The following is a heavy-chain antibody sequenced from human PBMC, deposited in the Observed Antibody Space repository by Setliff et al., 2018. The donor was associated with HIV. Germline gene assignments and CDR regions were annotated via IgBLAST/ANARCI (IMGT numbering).Heavy chain of an antibody. D-gene: IGHD2-21*02. CDR3: ARGVRVTVVQRGSSFDY. V-gene: IGHV1-69*13. J-gene: IGHJ4*02. Sequence: ASVKVSCKSSGGIFSTSSINWVRQAPGQGLEWMGGFNPIFTTPDYAQKFQDRVTMTADESTSKAYMELRGLTSEDTAVYFCARGVRVTVVQRGSSFDYWGQGTLVTVSS. CDR2: FNPIFTTP. CDR1: GGIFSTSS.